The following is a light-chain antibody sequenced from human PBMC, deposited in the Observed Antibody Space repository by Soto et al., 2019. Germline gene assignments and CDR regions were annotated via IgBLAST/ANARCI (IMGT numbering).Light chain of an antibody. CDR2: STN. V-gene: IGLV8-61*01. Sequence: QTVVTQEPSFSVSPGGTVTLTCGLSSGSVSTSYHPSWYQQTPGQPPRTLIYSTNTRSSGVPDRFSGSILGNKAALTITGAQADDESDYYCVLYLGSGISVFGGGTKVTVL. CDR1: SGSVSTSYH. CDR3: VLYLGSGISV. J-gene: IGLJ3*02.